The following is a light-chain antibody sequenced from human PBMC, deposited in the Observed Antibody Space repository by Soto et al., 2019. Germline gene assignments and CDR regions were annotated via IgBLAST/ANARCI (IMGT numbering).Light chain of an antibody. CDR3: QQYNSYWT. CDR2: KAS. Sequence: DIQMTQSPSTLSASVGDRVTITCRASQSISSWLAWYQQKPGKAPNLLIYKASTLESGVPSRFSGSGSGTEFTLTISCLQPDDFAIYYCQQYNSYWTFGQGTRVEIK. CDR1: QSISSW. J-gene: IGKJ1*01. V-gene: IGKV1-5*03.